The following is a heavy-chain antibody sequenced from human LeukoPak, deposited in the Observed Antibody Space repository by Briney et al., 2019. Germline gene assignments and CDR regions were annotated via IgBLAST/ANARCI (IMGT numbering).Heavy chain of an antibody. Sequence: GGSLRLSCAASGFTFSSYGMHWVGQASGKGLEWVAVIWYDGSNKYYADSVKGRFTISRDNSKNTLYLQMNSLRAEDTAVYYCARGGSSWQIDYWGQGTLVTVSS. CDR2: IWYDGSNK. D-gene: IGHD6-13*01. V-gene: IGHV3-33*01. CDR1: GFTFSSYG. J-gene: IGHJ4*02. CDR3: ARGGSSWQIDY.